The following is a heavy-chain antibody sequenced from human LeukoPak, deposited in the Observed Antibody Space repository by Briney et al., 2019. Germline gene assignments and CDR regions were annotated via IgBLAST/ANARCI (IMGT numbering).Heavy chain of an antibody. V-gene: IGHV1-69*13. J-gene: IGHJ4*02. CDR3: ARDGSRSWFVHSDGFDY. Sequence: AAVKVSCKSSGGTFISYAISGVRQAPGQGREWMGGIIPIFVTANDAQKFQGRVTITADESTSTAYMEMIRLRSDAMAVYSCARDGSRSWFVHSDGFDYWGQGTMVTVSS. CDR1: GGTFISYA. D-gene: IGHD6-13*01. CDR2: IIPIFVTA.